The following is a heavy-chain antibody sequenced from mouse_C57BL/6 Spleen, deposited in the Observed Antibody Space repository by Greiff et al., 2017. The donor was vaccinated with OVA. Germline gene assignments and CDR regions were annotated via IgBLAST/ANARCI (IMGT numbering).Heavy chain of an antibody. CDR2: IDPSDSET. V-gene: IGHV1-52*01. J-gene: IGHJ2*01. Sequence: VQLQQSGAELVKPGSSVKLSCKASGYTFTSYWMHWVKQRPIQGLEWIGNIDPSDSETHYNQKFKDKATLTVDKSSSTAYMQLSSLTSEDSAVYYCARPYDYDVYYFDYWGQGTTLTVSS. D-gene: IGHD2-4*01. CDR1: GYTFTSYW. CDR3: ARPYDYDVYYFDY.